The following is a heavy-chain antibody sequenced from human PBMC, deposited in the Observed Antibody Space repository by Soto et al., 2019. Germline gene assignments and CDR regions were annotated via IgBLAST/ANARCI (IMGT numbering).Heavy chain of an antibody. V-gene: IGHV1-69*13. D-gene: IGHD3-22*01. Sequence: ASVKVSCKASGGTFSSYAISWLRQAPGQGLEWMGGIIPIFGTANYAQKFQGRVTITADESTSTAYMELSSLRSEDTAVYYCARAYYYDSSALFKFDPWGQGTLVTVSS. CDR3: ARAYYYDSSALFKFDP. CDR1: GGTFSSYA. CDR2: IIPIFGTA. J-gene: IGHJ5*02.